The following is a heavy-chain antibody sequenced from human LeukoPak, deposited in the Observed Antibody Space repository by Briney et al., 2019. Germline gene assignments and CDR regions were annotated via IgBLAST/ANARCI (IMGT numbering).Heavy chain of an antibody. Sequence: ASVKVSCKASGGTFSSYAISWLRQAPGQGLEWMGGIIPIFGTANYAQKFQGRVTMTKDTSTNTVYVHLSSLSSDDTAVYYCARAYYESSAYRHAVYFDYWGQGTLVTVSS. V-gene: IGHV1-69*05. J-gene: IGHJ4*02. D-gene: IGHD3-22*01. CDR2: IIPIFGTA. CDR1: GGTFSSYA. CDR3: ARAYYESSAYRHAVYFDY.